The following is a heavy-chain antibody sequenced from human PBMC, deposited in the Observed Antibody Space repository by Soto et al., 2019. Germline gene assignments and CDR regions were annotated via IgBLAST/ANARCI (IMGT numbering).Heavy chain of an antibody. CDR1: GFTFSSYA. J-gene: IGHJ4*02. CDR3: AKRATGTDFDY. Sequence: EVQLLESGGGLVQPGGSLRLSCAASGFTFSSYAMSWVRQAPGKGLEWVSVISGSGDSTYYADSVQGRFTISRDNSKNTLYLQMNSLRAEETAVYYCAKRATGTDFDYWGQGTLVTVSS. D-gene: IGHD1-1*01. CDR2: ISGSGDST. V-gene: IGHV3-23*01.